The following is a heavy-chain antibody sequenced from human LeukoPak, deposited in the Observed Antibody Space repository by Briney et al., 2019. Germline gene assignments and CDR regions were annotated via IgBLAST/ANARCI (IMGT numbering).Heavy chain of an antibody. D-gene: IGHD3-3*01. CDR2: IYYSGST. CDR3: ARGIPYYDFWSGPGDSYYFDY. CDR1: GGSISSYY. V-gene: IGHV4-59*01. Sequence: PSETLSLTCTVSGGSISSYYWSWIRQPPGKGLEWIGYIYYSGSTNYNPYLKSRVTISVDTSKNQFSLKLSSVTAADTAVYYCARGIPYYDFWSGPGDSYYFDYWGQGTLVTVSS. J-gene: IGHJ4*02.